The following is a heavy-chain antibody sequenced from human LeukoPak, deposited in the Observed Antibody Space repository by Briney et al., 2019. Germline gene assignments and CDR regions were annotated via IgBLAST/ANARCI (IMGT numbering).Heavy chain of an antibody. V-gene: IGHV3-23*01. CDR1: GFTFSSYA. CDR2: ISGSGGST. D-gene: IGHD2-15*01. Sequence: PGGSLRLSCAASGFTFSSYAMSWVRQAPGKGLEWVSAISGSGGSTYYADSVKGRFTISRDNSKNTLYLQMNSLRAEDTAVYYCAKDIEIVVVAATGFDYWGQGTLVTVSS. CDR3: AKDIEIVVVAATGFDY. J-gene: IGHJ4*02.